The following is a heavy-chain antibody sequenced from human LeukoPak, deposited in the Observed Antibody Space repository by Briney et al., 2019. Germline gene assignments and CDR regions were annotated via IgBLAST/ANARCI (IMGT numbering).Heavy chain of an antibody. Sequence: WETLSLTCTVSGGSISSYYWSWIRQPPGKGLEWNGDIYYSGSTNYNPYLKSRVTISVDTSKNQFSLKLSSVTAADTAVYHCARTNPGYGDYGTDYWGQGTLVTVSS. CDR1: GGSISSYY. J-gene: IGHJ4*02. V-gene: IGHV4-59*08. CDR2: IYYSGST. D-gene: IGHD4-17*01. CDR3: ARTNPGYGDYGTDY.